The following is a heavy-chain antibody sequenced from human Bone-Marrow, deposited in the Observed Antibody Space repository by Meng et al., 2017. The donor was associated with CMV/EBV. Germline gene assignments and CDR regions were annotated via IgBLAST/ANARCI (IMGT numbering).Heavy chain of an antibody. V-gene: IGHV3-21*01. D-gene: IGHD3-10*01. Sequence: GESLKISCAASGFTFSDYTMQWVRQAPGKGLEWDSSISSSSTYIFYAESVKGRFTISRDNAKESLYLQMNSLRAEDTAMYYCARDLSITLVRGVARWGQGKLVNVYS. CDR1: GFTFSDYT. CDR2: ISSSSTYI. CDR3: ARDLSITLVRGVAR. J-gene: IGHJ4*02.